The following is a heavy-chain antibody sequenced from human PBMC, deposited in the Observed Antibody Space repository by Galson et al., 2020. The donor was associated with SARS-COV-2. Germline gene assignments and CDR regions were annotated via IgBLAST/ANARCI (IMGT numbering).Heavy chain of an antibody. CDR3: AKILGTYLGYYFDS. V-gene: IGHV3-30*18. CDR1: GFTFSSYG. D-gene: IGHD7-27*01. Sequence: GESLKISCAASGFTFSSYGMHWVRQAPGKGLEWVAVISHDGSSKYYVDSVKGRFTLSRDNSRNTLYLQMDSLRAEDTAVYYCAKILGTYLGYYFDSWGQGTLVTVSS. CDR2: ISHDGSSK. J-gene: IGHJ4*02.